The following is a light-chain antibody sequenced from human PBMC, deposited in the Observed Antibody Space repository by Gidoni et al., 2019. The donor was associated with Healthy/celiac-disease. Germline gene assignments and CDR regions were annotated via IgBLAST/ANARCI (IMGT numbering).Light chain of an antibody. CDR2: KAS. CDR1: QSISSW. J-gene: IGKJ2*01. CDR3: QQYNGYSGT. Sequence: DIQMTQSPSTLSASVGDRVTITCRASQSISSWLAWYQQKPGKAPKLLIYKASSLESGVPSRFSGSGSGTEFTLTISSLQPDDFATYYCQQYNGYSGTFGQXTKLEIK. V-gene: IGKV1-5*03.